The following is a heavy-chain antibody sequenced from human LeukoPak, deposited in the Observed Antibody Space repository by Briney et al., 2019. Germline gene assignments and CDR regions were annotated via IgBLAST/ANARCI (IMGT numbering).Heavy chain of an antibody. CDR1: GFTFSSYA. D-gene: IGHD3-16*01. V-gene: IGHV3-23*01. J-gene: IGHJ6*02. Sequence: GGSLRLPCAASGFTFSSYAMNWVRQAPGKGLEWVSGVSGTGVGTYYADSVEGRFTISRVNSKNTLSLQMNSLRAEDTAVYYCAKGVSFYYYGMDVWGQGTTVTVSS. CDR3: AKGVSFYYYGMDV. CDR2: VSGTGVGT.